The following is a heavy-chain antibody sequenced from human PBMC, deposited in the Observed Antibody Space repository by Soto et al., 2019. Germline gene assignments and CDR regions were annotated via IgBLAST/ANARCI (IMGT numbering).Heavy chain of an antibody. CDR1: GYIFTNYG. D-gene: IGHD6-13*01. Sequence: QVRLVQSGTEVKKPGASVKVSCKASGYIFTNYGISWVRQAPGQGPEWMGWISGYNGNTKYAQTVQGRVTMTTDTSTRTAYMEVRSLRFEDTAVYYCARGGSSWSAEYYQHWGQGTLVVVSS. CDR2: ISGYNGNT. CDR3: ARGGSSWSAEYYQH. V-gene: IGHV1-18*01. J-gene: IGHJ1*01.